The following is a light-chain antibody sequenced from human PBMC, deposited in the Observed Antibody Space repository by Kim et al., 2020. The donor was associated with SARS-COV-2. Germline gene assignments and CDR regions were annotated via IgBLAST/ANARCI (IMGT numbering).Light chain of an antibody. CDR1: NNNVGNQG. Sequence: QAGLTQPPSVSKGLRQTATLTCTGHNNNVGNQGAAWLQQHQGHPPKLLSYRNNNRPSGISERFSASRSGDTASLTITGLQPEDETDYYCSAWDSSLNAWVFGGGTQLTVL. J-gene: IGLJ3*02. CDR3: SAWDSSLNAWV. CDR2: RNN. V-gene: IGLV10-54*04.